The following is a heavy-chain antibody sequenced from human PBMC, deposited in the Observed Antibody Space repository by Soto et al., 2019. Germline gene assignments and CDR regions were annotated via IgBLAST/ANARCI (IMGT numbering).Heavy chain of an antibody. J-gene: IGHJ6*02. V-gene: IGHV5-51*01. Sequence: GESLKISCKGSGYSFTSYWIGWVRQMPGKGLEWMGIIYPGDSGTRYSPSIQGQVTISADKSISTAYLQWSSLKASDTAMYYCARHEGAQWLVPGYYYYGMDVWGQGTMVTVSS. CDR1: GYSFTSYW. D-gene: IGHD6-19*01. CDR2: IYPGDSGT. CDR3: ARHEGAQWLVPGYYYYGMDV.